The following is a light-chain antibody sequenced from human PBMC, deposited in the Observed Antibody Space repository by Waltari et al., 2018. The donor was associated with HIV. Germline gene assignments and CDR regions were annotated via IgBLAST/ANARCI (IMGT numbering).Light chain of an antibody. Sequence: DIQMTHSPSSLSASLGDEVTITCRASQNIKNYVNWYRQKPGGAPKLLVYAATNLQSGVPGRFRGGGSGTDFTLTINNLQPDDSAIYICQQTYSASMTFGQGTRV. CDR3: QQTYSASMT. CDR1: QNIKNY. V-gene: IGKV1-39*01. J-gene: IGKJ5*01. CDR2: AAT.